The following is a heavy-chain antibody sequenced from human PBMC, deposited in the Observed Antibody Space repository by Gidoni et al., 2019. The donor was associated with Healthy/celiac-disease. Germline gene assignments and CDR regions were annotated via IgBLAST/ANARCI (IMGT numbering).Heavy chain of an antibody. CDR1: GFTFSSYS. V-gene: IGHV3-21*01. Sequence: EVQLVESGGGLVKPGGSLSLSCAASGFTFSSYSMNWVRQAPGKGLEWVSSISSSSSYIYYADSVKGRFTISRDNAKNSLYLKMNSLRAEDTAVYYCARGRSSSWYQTTDFDYWGQGTLVTVSS. J-gene: IGHJ4*02. CDR2: ISSSSSYI. D-gene: IGHD6-13*01. CDR3: ARGRSSSWYQTTDFDY.